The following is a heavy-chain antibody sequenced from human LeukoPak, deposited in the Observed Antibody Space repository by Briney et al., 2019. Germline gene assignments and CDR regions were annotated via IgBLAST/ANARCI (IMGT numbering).Heavy chain of an antibody. CDR1: GGSISSYY. J-gene: IGHJ5*02. CDR3: ARQVGQRRNWFDP. CDR2: IYYSGST. Sequence: SETLSLTCTVSGGSISSYYWSWIRQPPGKGLEWIGYIYYSGSTNYNPSLKSQVTISVDTSKNQFSLKLSSVTAADTAVYYCARQVGQRRNWFDPWGQGTLVTVSS. V-gene: IGHV4-59*08.